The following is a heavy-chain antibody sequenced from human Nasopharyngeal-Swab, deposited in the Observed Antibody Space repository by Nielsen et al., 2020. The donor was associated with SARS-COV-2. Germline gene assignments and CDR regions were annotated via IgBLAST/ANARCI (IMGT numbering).Heavy chain of an antibody. CDR2: VNEDGSEK. J-gene: IGHJ4*02. V-gene: IGHV3-7*01. CDR1: GFRFGRYW. D-gene: IGHD3-10*01. CDR3: AREVIIDS. Sequence: GESLKISCTASGFRFGRYWMGWVCQFPGKGLEWVANVNEDGSEKYYVDSVKGRFTISRDNAKNSLHLQMDSLRAEDTAVYYCAREVIIDSWGQGTLVTVSS.